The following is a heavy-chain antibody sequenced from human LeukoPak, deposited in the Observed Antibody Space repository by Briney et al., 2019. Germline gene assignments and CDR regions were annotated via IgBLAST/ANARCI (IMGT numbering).Heavy chain of an antibody. CDR1: GGSISSSY. J-gene: IGHJ3*02. V-gene: IGHV4-4*07. D-gene: IGHD3-10*01. Sequence: KPSETLSLTCTVSGGSISSSYWSWIRHPTGKGLEWIGRIYSSESTNYNPSLKSRVTMSVDTSKNQFSLKLSSVTAADTAVYYCARSAPGVAFDIWGQGTMVTVSS. CDR2: IYSSEST. CDR3: ARSAPGVAFDI.